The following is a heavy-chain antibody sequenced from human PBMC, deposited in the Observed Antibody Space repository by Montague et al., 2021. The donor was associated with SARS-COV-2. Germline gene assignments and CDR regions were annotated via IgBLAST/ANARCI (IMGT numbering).Heavy chain of an antibody. CDR3: AGRLPQYTSGWYFD. CDR2: LSYSGRP. Sequence: SETLSLTCDFAGGSFRDYAWSWIRQPPGKRLEWIGYLSYSGRPIXNPSLESRVSISVDTSKNQFSLRLRSVIAADTAVYYCAGRLPQYTSGWYFDSGAREPWSPSPQ. V-gene: IGHV4-59*08. J-gene: IGHJ4*02. D-gene: IGHD6-19*01. CDR1: GGSFRDYA.